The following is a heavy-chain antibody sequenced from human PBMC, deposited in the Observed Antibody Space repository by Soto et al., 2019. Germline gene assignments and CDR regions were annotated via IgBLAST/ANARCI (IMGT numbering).Heavy chain of an antibody. Sequence: SETLSLTCAVYGGSFSGFYWSWIRQPPGKGLEWIGEINHSGSTNYNPSLKSRVTISVDTSKNQFSLKLSSVTAADPAVYYCARATGGATISPIDYWGQGTLVTVSS. CDR3: ARATGGATISPIDY. V-gene: IGHV4-34*01. CDR2: INHSGST. D-gene: IGHD5-12*01. CDR1: GGSFSGFY. J-gene: IGHJ4*02.